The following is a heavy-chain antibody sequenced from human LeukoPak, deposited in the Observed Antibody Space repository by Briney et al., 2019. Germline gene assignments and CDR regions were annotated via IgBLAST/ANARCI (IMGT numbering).Heavy chain of an antibody. J-gene: IGHJ4*02. D-gene: IGHD4-17*01. CDR3: ARDMRDYGAPKDY. CDR1: GFTFSSYS. CDR2: ISSSSSTV. V-gene: IGHV3-48*04. Sequence: GGSLRLSCAASGFTFSSYSMNWVRQAPGKGLEWVSYISSSSSTVYYADSVKGRFTISRDNAKNSLYLQMNSLRAEDTAVYYCARDMRDYGAPKDYWGQGTLVTVSS.